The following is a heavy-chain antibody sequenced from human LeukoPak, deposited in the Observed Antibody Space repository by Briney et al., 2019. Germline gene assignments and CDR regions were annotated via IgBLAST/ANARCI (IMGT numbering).Heavy chain of an antibody. V-gene: IGHV4-61*05. Sequence: PSETLSLTCTVSGGSISSSSYSWGWIRQSPGKGLEWIGFIFYSGSTNSNPSLKSRVTISVDTSKNQFSLKLSSATAADTAVYYCARHGVDDYGDYRGWFDPWGQGTLVTVFS. J-gene: IGHJ5*02. CDR3: ARHGVDDYGDYRGWFDP. CDR2: IFYSGST. D-gene: IGHD4-17*01. CDR1: GGSISSSSYS.